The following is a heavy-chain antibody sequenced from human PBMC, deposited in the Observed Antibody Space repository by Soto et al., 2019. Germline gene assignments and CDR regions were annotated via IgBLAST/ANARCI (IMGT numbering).Heavy chain of an antibody. Sequence: QVQLQASGPGLVKPSDTLSLTCTVSGDSIGTYNWGWIRLPPGKRLEWIGYIYSNGDTSYNPALKSRVTISADTSTKQFSLRLSSVTAADTAVYYCVRQGIGALHGLVDVWGQGTTVTVSS. CDR3: VRQGIGALHGLVDV. J-gene: IGHJ6*02. D-gene: IGHD1-26*01. V-gene: IGHV4-59*08. CDR1: GDSIGTYN. CDR2: IYSNGDT.